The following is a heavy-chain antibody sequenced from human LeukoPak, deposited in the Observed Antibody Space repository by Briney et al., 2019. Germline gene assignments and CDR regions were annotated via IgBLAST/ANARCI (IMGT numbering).Heavy chain of an antibody. CDR2: INHSGST. D-gene: IGHD1-7*01. Sequence: SETLSLTCAVYGGSFSGYYWSWIRQPPGKGLEWIGEINHSGSTNYNPSLKSRVTISVDTSKNQFSLKLSSVTAADTAVYYCAPGGGITGTTLWFAPWGQGTLVTVPS. CDR3: APGGGITGTTLWFAP. V-gene: IGHV4-34*01. CDR1: GGSFSGYY. J-gene: IGHJ5*02.